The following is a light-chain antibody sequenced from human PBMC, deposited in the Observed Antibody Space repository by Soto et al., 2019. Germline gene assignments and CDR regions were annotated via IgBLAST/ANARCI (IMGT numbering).Light chain of an antibody. CDR2: KAS. J-gene: IGKJ2*01. CDR1: QSISNW. Sequence: DIQMTQSPSTLSASVGDRVTITCRASQSISNWLAWYQQKPGKAPKLLLYKASTLQSGVPSRFSGSGSGTEFTLTISSLQHDDFATYYCQQYNSYPYTFGQGTKVDIK. CDR3: QQYNSYPYT. V-gene: IGKV1-5*03.